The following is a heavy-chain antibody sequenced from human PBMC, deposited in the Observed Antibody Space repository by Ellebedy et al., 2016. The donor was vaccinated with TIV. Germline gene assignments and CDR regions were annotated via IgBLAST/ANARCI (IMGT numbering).Heavy chain of an antibody. CDR1: GFTFDDYA. CDR3: TKDLLRGIWGGSGRDY. D-gene: IGHD7-27*01. CDR2: ISWRGHYI. J-gene: IGHJ4*02. Sequence: PGGSLRLSCAASGFTFDDYAMHWVRQAPGKGLEWVSGISWRGHYIGYADSVRGRFTISRGNAKNSLYLQMNSLRIEETAVYYCTKDLLRGIWGGSGRDYWGQGTLVTVSS. V-gene: IGHV3-9*01.